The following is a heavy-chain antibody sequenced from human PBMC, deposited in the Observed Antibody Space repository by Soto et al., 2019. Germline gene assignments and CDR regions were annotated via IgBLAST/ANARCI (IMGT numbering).Heavy chain of an antibody. CDR2: VYYTGST. Sequence: SETLSLTCTVSGDSISTFYWGWMRQSPGKELEWIGYVYYTGSTNYNPSLKSRVTISVDRSKNQFSLKLTSADAADTAVYYCARGRTVRNYADDSSDYFYFFDYWGQGTQVTVSS. J-gene: IGHJ4*02. D-gene: IGHD3-22*01. V-gene: IGHV4-59*01. CDR1: GDSISTFY. CDR3: ARGRTVRNYADDSSDYFYFFDY.